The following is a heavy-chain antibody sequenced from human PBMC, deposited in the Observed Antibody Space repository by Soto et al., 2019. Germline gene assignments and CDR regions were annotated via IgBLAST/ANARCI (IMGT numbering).Heavy chain of an antibody. CDR1: GGSISSYY. Sequence: SETLSLTCTVSGGSISSYYWSWIRQPPGKGLEWIGYIYYSGSTNYNPSLKSRVTISVDTSKNQFSLKLSSVTAADTAVYYCASRLWFGESPHLDGMDVWGQGTTVT. V-gene: IGHV4-59*01. CDR2: IYYSGST. J-gene: IGHJ6*02. D-gene: IGHD3-10*01. CDR3: ASRLWFGESPHLDGMDV.